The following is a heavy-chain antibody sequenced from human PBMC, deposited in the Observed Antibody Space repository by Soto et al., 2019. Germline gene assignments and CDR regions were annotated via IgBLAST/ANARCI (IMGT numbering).Heavy chain of an antibody. V-gene: IGHV3-33*01. J-gene: IGHJ6*02. CDR1: GFTFSSYG. CDR3: ARGIAVAGILNYYYYYGMDV. CDR2: IWYDGSNK. Sequence: GGSLRLSCAASGFTFSSYGMHWVRQAPGKGLEWVAVIWYDGSNKYYADSVKGRFTISRDNSKNTLYLQMNSLRAEDTAVYYCARGIAVAGILNYYYYYGMDVWGQGTTVTVSS. D-gene: IGHD6-19*01.